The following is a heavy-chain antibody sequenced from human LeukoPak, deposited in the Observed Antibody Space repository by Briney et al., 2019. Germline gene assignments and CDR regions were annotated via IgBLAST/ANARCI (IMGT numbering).Heavy chain of an antibody. CDR1: GFTFSSYS. CDR2: ISSSSSYI. J-gene: IGHJ4*02. CDR3: ASGIVVVPAVLFDY. D-gene: IGHD2-2*01. V-gene: IGHV3-21*01. Sequence: GGSLRLSCVGSGFTFSSYSMNWVRQAPGKGLEWVSSISSSSSYIYYADSVKGRFTISRDNAKNSLYLQMNSLRAEDTAVYYCASGIVVVPAVLFDYWGQGTLVTVSS.